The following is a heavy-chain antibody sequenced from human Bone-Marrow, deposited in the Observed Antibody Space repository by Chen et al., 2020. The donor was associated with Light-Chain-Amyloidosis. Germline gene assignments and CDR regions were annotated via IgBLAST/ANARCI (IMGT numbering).Heavy chain of an antibody. J-gene: IGHJ4*02. CDR1: GYTFPNYW. Sequence: EVQLEQSGPEVIKPGESLKISCKGSGYTFPNYWIGWVRQMPGKGLEWMGVIYPDDSDTRYSPSLEGQVPSSAYNAITTAYLQWRSLKASDTAMYYCARRRDGYNFDYWGQGTLVTVSS. D-gene: IGHD5-12*01. V-gene: IGHV5-51*01. CDR2: IYPDDSDT. CDR3: ARRRDGYNFDY.